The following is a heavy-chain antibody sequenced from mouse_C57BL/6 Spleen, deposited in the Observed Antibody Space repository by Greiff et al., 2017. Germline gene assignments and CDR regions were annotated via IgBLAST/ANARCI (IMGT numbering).Heavy chain of an antibody. Sequence: VQLKQSGAELVRPGASVKLSCTASGFNIKDDYMHWVKQRPEQGLEWIGWIDPENGDTEYASKFQGKATITADTSSNTAYLQLSSLTSEDTAVYYCTTYGSSHERYFDVWGTGTTVTVSS. J-gene: IGHJ1*03. CDR1: GFNIKDDY. V-gene: IGHV14-4*01. CDR3: TTYGSSHERYFDV. D-gene: IGHD1-1*01. CDR2: IDPENGDT.